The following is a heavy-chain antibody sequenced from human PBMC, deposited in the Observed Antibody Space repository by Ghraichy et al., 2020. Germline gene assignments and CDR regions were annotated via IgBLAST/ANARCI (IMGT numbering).Heavy chain of an antibody. CDR3: ARQPVPYYYGMDV. V-gene: IGHV4-39*01. CDR1: GGSISSSSYY. J-gene: IGHJ6*02. CDR2: IYYSGST. D-gene: IGHD1-14*01. Sequence: SETLSLTCTVSGGSISSSSYYWGWIRQPPGKGLEWIGSIYYSGSTYYNPSLKSRVTISVDTSKNQFSLKLSSVTAADTAVYYCARQPVPYYYGMDVWGQGTTVTVSS.